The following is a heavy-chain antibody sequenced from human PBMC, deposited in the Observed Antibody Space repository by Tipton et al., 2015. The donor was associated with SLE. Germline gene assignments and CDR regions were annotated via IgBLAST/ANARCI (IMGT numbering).Heavy chain of an antibody. CDR3: ARETYYFGSGTYYYYMDV. V-gene: IGHV4-59*01. D-gene: IGHD3-10*01. J-gene: IGHJ6*03. CDR2: IYYSGNT. CDR1: GGSISSYY. Sequence: TLSLTCTVSGGSISSYYWSWIRQPPGKGLEWIGYIYYSGNTNYNPSLKSRVTILVDPSKNQFPLKLSSVTAADTAVYYCARETYYFGSGTYYYYMDVWGQGTTVTVSS.